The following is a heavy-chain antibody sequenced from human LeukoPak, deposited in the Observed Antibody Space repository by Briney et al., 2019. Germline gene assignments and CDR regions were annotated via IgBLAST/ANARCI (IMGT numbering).Heavy chain of an antibody. CDR1: GGSISSYY. J-gene: IGHJ5*02. CDR2: ISYSGST. D-gene: IGHD3-22*01. Sequence: SPSETLSLTCTASGGSISSYYWSWIRQPPGKGLEWIACISYSGSTKYNPSLKSRVTISVDTSKNQLSLKLSSVTAADTAVYYCAREPGFDSSGYLNWFDPWGQGTLVTVSS. CDR3: AREPGFDSSGYLNWFDP. V-gene: IGHV4-59*01.